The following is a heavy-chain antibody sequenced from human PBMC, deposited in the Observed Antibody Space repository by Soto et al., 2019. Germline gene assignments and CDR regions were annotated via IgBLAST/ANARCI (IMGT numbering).Heavy chain of an antibody. V-gene: IGHV1-69*18. J-gene: IGHJ4*02. D-gene: IGHD3-10*01. CDR2: VLPVLGTT. CDR3: ERDRADRGFDY. CDR1: GDRSTSYA. Sequence: QVQLEQSGAEVKKPGSSVTVSCKASGDRSTSYAISWVRQAPGQGLEWVGTVLPVLGTTNYAQKLLGRVIITADESTSTAYMELGSLRSDDTAIYYCERDRADRGFDYWGQGTLVTVSS.